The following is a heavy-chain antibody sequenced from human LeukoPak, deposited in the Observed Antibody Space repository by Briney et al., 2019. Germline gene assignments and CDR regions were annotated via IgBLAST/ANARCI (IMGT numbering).Heavy chain of an antibody. CDR2: IGSGGRTK. V-gene: IGHV3-74*01. Sequence: GGSLRLSCAASRFNLGQYWMHWVRQVPGKGLVWVSRIGSGGRTKNYADSVRGRFTISRDNARNTLYLQMNSLRAEDMAVYYCAREKWDEDAFDMWGQGTMVTVSS. CDR1: RFNLGQYW. D-gene: IGHD1-26*01. CDR3: AREKWDEDAFDM. J-gene: IGHJ3*02.